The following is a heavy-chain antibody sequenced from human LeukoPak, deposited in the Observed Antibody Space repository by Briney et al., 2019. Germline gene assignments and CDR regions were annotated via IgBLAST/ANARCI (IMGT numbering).Heavy chain of an antibody. Sequence: GGSLRLSCAASGFTFSSYGMHWVRQAPGKGLEWVAFIRYGGSNKYYADSVKGRFTISRDNSKNTLYLQMNSLRAEDTAVYYCAKDRQRFGELLPFDYWGQGTLVTVSS. CDR2: IRYGGSNK. J-gene: IGHJ4*02. D-gene: IGHD3-10*01. CDR3: AKDRQRFGELLPFDY. CDR1: GFTFSSYG. V-gene: IGHV3-30*02.